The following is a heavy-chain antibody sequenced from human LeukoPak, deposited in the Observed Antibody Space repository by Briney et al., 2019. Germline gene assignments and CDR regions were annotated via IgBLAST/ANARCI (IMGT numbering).Heavy chain of an antibody. CDR3: ARDLTADSSSWYEKGDY. Sequence: PGRSLRLSCAASGFTFSSYAMHWVRQAPGKGLEWVAVISYDGSNKYYADSVKGRFTISRDNSKNTLYLQMNSLRAEDTAVYYCARDLTADSSSWYEKGDYWGQGTLVTVSS. CDR1: GFTFSSYA. CDR2: ISYDGSNK. D-gene: IGHD6-13*01. V-gene: IGHV3-30-3*01. J-gene: IGHJ4*02.